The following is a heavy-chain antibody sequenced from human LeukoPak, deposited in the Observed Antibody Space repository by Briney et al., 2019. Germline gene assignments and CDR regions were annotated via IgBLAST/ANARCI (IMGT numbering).Heavy chain of an antibody. CDR3: ARDGQRSDVDY. D-gene: IGHD6-19*01. V-gene: IGHV1-46*03. CDR2: INPSGGST. Sequence: ASVKVSCKASGYTFTSYYMHWVRQAPGQGLEWMGIINPSGGSTSYAQKFQGRVTMTRDTSTSTVYMERSRLRSEDTAVYYCARDGQRSDVDYWGQGTLVTVSS. J-gene: IGHJ4*02. CDR1: GYTFTSYY.